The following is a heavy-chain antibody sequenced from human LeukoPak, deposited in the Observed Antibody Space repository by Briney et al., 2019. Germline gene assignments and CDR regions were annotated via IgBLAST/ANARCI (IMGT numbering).Heavy chain of an antibody. V-gene: IGHV3-23*01. CDR1: GFTFSSYA. Sequence: PGGSLRLSFAASGFTFSSYAMSWVRQAPGKGLEWVSAISGSGGSTYYADSVKGRFTISRDNSKNTLYLQMNSLRAEDTAVYYCAKGDIRYSWFDPWGQGTLVTVSS. CDR3: AKGDIRYSWFDP. D-gene: IGHD4-17*01. J-gene: IGHJ5*02. CDR2: ISGSGGST.